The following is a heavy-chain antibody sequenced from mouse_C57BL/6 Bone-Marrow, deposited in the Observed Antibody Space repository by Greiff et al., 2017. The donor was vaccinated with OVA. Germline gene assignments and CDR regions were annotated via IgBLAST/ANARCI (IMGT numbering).Heavy chain of an antibody. D-gene: IGHD2-12*01. Sequence: QVQLQQSGPELVKPGASVKISCKASGYAFSSSWMNWVKQRPGKGLEWIGRIYPGDGDTNYNGKFKGKATLTADKSSSTAYMQLSSLTSEDSAVYFCARLGGGLRLDYWGQGTTLTVSS. V-gene: IGHV1-82*01. CDR1: GYAFSSSW. CDR2: IYPGDGDT. CDR3: ARLGGGLRLDY. J-gene: IGHJ2*01.